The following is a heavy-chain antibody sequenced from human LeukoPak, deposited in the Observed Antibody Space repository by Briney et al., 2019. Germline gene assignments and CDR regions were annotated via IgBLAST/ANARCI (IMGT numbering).Heavy chain of an antibody. J-gene: IGHJ5*01. CDR2: IDPSDSYT. CDR1: GYSFITYW. Sequence: GESLRISCRGSGYSFITYWINWVRQMPGKGLEWMGRIDPSDSYTNYSPSFQGHVTISADKSISTAYLQWSSLKASDTAMYYCAGSSGWYGPSDSWGQGTLVTVSS. V-gene: IGHV5-10-1*01. CDR3: AGSSGWYGPSDS. D-gene: IGHD6-19*01.